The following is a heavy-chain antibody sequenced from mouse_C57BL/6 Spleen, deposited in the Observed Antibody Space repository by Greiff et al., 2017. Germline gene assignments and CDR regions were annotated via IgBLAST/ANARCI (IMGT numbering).Heavy chain of an antibody. CDR2: IDPSDSYT. J-gene: IGHJ1*03. CDR1: GYTFTSYW. CDR3: ARKGEYYGSSSDV. Sequence: QVQLQQPGAELVMPGASVKLSCKASGYTFTSYWMHWVKQRPGQGLEWIGEIDPSDSYTNYNQKFKGKSTLTVDKSSSTAYMQLSILTSEDSAVYYCARKGEYYGSSSDVWGTGTTGTVSS. V-gene: IGHV1-69*01. D-gene: IGHD1-1*01.